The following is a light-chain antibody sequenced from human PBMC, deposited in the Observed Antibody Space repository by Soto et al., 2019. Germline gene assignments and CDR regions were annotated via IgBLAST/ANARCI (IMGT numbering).Light chain of an antibody. CDR1: QSISSN. CDR2: RAS. Sequence: IVMTQSPATLSVSPGERATLSCRASQSISSNLAWYQQKPGQAPRLLIYRASTRATGVPARFSGSGSGTEFTLTISSLQSEDSAVYYCHQYNNWPRTFGQGTKVEIK. V-gene: IGKV3-15*01. J-gene: IGKJ1*01. CDR3: HQYNNWPRT.